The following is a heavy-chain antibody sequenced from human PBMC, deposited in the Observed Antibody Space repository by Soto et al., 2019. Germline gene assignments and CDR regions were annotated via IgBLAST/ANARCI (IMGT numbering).Heavy chain of an antibody. D-gene: IGHD3-22*01. CDR2: IRSEANGGTT. Sequence: PGGSLRLSCTGSGFTFGSYALIWVRQAPGKGLEWVGVIRSEANGGTTDYAASVKGRITISRDDSKSIAYMEINSLQTEDTAVYYCTRYYYESSGYYVYWGQGALVTVSS. J-gene: IGHJ4*02. V-gene: IGHV3-49*04. CDR1: GFTFGSYA. CDR3: TRYYYESSGYYVY.